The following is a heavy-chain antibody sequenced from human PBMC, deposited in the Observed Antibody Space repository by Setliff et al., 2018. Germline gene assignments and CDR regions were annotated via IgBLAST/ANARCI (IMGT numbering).Heavy chain of an antibody. CDR3: ARQMSPPGMARARGFNWFDP. J-gene: IGHJ5*02. V-gene: IGHV4-39*01. Sequence: PSETLSLTCSASGGPISSSSYYWVWIRQPPGKGLEWIGAIFYDGNSYYNPSLKGRVTMSVDTSKNVFSLKLRSVTAADTSVYYCARQMSPPGMARARGFNWFDPWGQGTQVTRLL. CDR2: IFYDGNS. CDR1: GGPISSSSYY. D-gene: IGHD3-10*01.